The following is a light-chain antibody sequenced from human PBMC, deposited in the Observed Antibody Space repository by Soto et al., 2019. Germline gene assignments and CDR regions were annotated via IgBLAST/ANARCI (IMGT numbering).Light chain of an antibody. CDR2: GAS. CDR3: HHYET. V-gene: IGKV3-20*01. J-gene: IGKJ1*01. Sequence: IVLTQSPASLSLSPGARATLSCRASQSVDSYLVWYQQKPGQAPRLLMYGASIRAAGVLDRFSGSGSGTEFTLTLGRLEPEDFSVYSGHHYETFGQGTKVDIK. CDR1: QSVDSY.